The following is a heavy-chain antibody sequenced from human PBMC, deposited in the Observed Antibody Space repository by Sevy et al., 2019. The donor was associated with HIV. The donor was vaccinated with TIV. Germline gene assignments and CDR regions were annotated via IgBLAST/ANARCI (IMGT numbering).Heavy chain of an antibody. CDR2: IRNDGSTK. D-gene: IGHD4-17*01. Sequence: GGCLRLSCAASGFTFKSYGMHWVRQAPGKGLEWVTFIRNDGSTKYYADSVMGRFTASRDNSKNTLYLHMNSLRPEDTAVYYCVKGPDPAVTTSYALDVWGQGTTVTVSS. CDR3: VKGPDPAVTTSYALDV. CDR1: GFTFKSYG. V-gene: IGHV3-30*02. J-gene: IGHJ6*02.